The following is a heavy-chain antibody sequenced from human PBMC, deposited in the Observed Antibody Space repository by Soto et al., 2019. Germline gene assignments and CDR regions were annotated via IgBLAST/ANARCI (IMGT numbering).Heavy chain of an antibody. CDR2: ISSSSSYI. D-gene: IGHD6-13*01. J-gene: IGHJ6*03. CDR3: ARSKGYVYYFYYYMDV. CDR1: GFTFSSYS. V-gene: IGHV3-21*01. Sequence: GGSLRLSCAASGFTFSSYSVNWVRQAPGKGLEWVSSISSSSSYIYYADSVKGRFTISRDNAKNSLYLQMNSLRAEDTAVYYCARSKGYVYYFYYYMDVWGKGTTVTVSS.